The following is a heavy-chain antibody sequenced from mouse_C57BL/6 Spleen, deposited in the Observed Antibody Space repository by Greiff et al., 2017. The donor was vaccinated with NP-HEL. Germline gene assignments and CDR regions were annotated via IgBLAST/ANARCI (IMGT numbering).Heavy chain of an antibody. V-gene: IGHV1-9*01. D-gene: IGHD1-1*01. J-gene: IGHJ3*01. CDR2: ILPGSGST. Sequence: VQLVESGAELMKPGASVKLSCKATGYTFTGYWIEWVKQRPGHGLEWIGEILPGSGSTNYNEKFKGKATFTADTSSNTAYMQLRSLTTEDSAIYYCARCRHSYGSSSVGWFAYWGQGTLVTVSA. CDR1: GYTFTGYW. CDR3: ARCRHSYGSSSVGWFAY.